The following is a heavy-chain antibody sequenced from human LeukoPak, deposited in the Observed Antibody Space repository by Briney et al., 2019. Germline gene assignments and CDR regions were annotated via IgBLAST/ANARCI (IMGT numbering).Heavy chain of an antibody. V-gene: IGHV3-23*01. CDR3: PRPNREGWTILLHTFDF. D-gene: IGHD2-21*01. J-gene: IGHJ3*01. CDR2: LSDVGSST. Sequence: PGGSLRLSCVASGFTFSTYAMSWVRQAPGKGLEWVSALSDVGSSTYYTDSVKGRFTISRDNSKNTLYLQMNSLRAEDTALYYCPRPNREGWTILLHTFDFWGQGTMVTVSS. CDR1: GFTFSTYA.